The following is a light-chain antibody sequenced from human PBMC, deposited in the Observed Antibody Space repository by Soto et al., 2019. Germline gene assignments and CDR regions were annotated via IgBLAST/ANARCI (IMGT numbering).Light chain of an antibody. J-gene: IGKJ1*01. V-gene: IGKV2-30*01. CDR3: MQHTHWPQT. CDR2: NVS. Sequence: DVVLAQSPLSLPVTLGQPASISCRSSQSLVYSDGNTYLTWFQQRPGQSPRRLIYNVSKRDSGVPDRFSGSGSGTDFTLKISRVEAEDVGVSYCMQHTHWPQTFGHGTKVEIK. CDR1: QSLVYSDGNTY.